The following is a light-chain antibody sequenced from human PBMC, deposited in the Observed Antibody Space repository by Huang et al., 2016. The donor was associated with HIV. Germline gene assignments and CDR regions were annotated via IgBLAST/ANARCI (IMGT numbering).Light chain of an antibody. CDR1: QSVSSY. CDR3: QQRSNWLYT. V-gene: IGKV3-11*01. CDR2: DAS. J-gene: IGKJ2*01. Sequence: EIVLTQSPATLSLSPGERATLSCRASQSVSSYLAWYQQKPGQAPRLLIYDASNRDTGIPAGFSGSGSGTDFTLTISSLEPEDFAVYYCQQRSNWLYTFGQGTKLEIK.